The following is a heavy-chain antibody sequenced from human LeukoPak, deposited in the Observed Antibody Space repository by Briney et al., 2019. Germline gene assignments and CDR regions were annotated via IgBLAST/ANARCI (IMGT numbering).Heavy chain of an antibody. J-gene: IGHJ4*02. D-gene: IGHD2-2*02. CDR2: IYYSGST. Sequence: SETLSLTCTVSGGSISSYYWSWIRQPPGKGLEWIGYIYYSGSTNYNPSLKSRVTISVDTSKNQFSLKLSSVTAADTAVYYCARQILGYCSSTSCYTEWYFDYWGQGTLVIVSS. CDR1: GGSISSYY. V-gene: IGHV4-59*08. CDR3: ARQILGYCSSTSCYTEWYFDY.